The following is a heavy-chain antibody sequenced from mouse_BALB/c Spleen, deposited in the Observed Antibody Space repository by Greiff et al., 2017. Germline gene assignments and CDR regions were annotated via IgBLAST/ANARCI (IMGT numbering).Heavy chain of an antibody. V-gene: IGHV2-6-7*01. Sequence: QVQLKQSGPGLVAPSQSLSITCTVSGFSLTGYGVNWVRQPPGKGLEWLGMIWGDGSTDYNSALKSRLSISKDNSKSQVFLKMNSLQTDDTARYYCATYYDLYYYAMDYWGQGTSVTVSS. J-gene: IGHJ4*01. CDR1: GFSLTGYG. CDR2: IWGDGST. D-gene: IGHD2-4*01. CDR3: ATYYDLYYYAMDY.